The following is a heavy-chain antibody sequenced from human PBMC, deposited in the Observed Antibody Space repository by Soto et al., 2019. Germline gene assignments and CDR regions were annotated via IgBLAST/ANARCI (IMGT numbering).Heavy chain of an antibody. J-gene: IGHJ4*02. CDR3: ARDRGLTIDY. CDR1: GYTFTTYA. D-gene: IGHD3-10*01. Sequence: QVQLVQSGAEEKKHGASVKVSCKASGYTFTTYAMHWVRQAPGQRLEWMGWLNAGNSNTKYSQKFQGRVTITRDTSASTSYMELSSLRSEDTAVYYCARDRGLTIDYWGQGTLVTVSS. V-gene: IGHV1-3*05. CDR2: LNAGNSNT.